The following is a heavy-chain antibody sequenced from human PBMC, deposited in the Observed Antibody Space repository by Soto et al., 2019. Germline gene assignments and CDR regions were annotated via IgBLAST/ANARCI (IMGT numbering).Heavy chain of an antibody. CDR2: IIPIFGTA. CDR1: GGTFSSYA. CDR3: ATRITRYYGSGSYSGHY. D-gene: IGHD3-10*01. Sequence: QVQLVQSGAEVKKPGSSVKVSCKASGGTFSSYAISWVRQAPGQGLEWMGGIIPIFGTANYAQKFQGRVTITADESTSTAYIELSSLRSEDTAVYYCATRITRYYGSGSYSGHYWGQGTLVTVSS. J-gene: IGHJ4*02. V-gene: IGHV1-69*01.